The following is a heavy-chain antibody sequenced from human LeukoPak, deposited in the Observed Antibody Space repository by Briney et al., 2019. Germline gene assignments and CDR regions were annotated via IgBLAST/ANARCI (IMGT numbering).Heavy chain of an antibody. Sequence: ASVKVSCKVSGYTLTELSMHWVRQAPGKGLEWMGGFNPEDGETIYAQKFQGRVTMTEDTSTDTAYMELSSLRSEDTAVYYCATGQMGVYDSSGNFDYWGQGTLVTVSS. D-gene: IGHD3-22*01. J-gene: IGHJ4*02. CDR1: GYTLTELS. V-gene: IGHV1-24*01. CDR3: ATGQMGVYDSSGNFDY. CDR2: FNPEDGET.